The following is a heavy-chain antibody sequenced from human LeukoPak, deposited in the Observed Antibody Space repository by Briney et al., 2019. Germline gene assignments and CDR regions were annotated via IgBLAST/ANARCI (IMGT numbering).Heavy chain of an antibody. CDR2: INAYKGNT. D-gene: IGHD2-2*01. V-gene: IGHV1-18*01. J-gene: IGHJ6*03. CDR1: GYTFTSYG. Sequence: ASVKVSYKASGYTFTSYGISWVRQAPGQGVEWMGWINAYKGNTNYAQKLQGRFTMTTDTSTSTAYMELRSLRSDDTAVYYCARDPHCSSTSCYYRYYYYYMDVWGKGTTVTVSS. CDR3: ARDPHCSSTSCYYRYYYYYMDV.